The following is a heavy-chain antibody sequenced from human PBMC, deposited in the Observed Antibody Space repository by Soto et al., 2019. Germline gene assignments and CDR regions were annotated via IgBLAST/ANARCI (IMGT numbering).Heavy chain of an antibody. CDR3: ARDGGSFGNWFDP. Sequence: ASVKVSCKASGGTFSSYAISWVRQAPGQGLEWMGGIIPIFGTANYAQKFQGRVTITADESTSTAYMELSSLRSEDTAVYYYARDGGSFGNWFDPWGQGTLVTVSS. CDR2: IIPIFGTA. V-gene: IGHV1-69*13. J-gene: IGHJ5*02. CDR1: GGTFSSYA. D-gene: IGHD3-16*01.